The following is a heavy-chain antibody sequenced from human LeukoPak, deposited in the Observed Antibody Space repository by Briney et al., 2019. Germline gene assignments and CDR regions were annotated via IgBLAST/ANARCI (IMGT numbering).Heavy chain of an antibody. V-gene: IGHV3-20*04. CDR3: ARDRGFLDFDY. Sequence: GGSLRLSCAASGFTFDDYGMRWVRQAPGKGLEGGSGINWNGGSTSYPYSVKSRFTISRVNAKNSLYLQMNSLRAEDAALYYCARDRGFLDFDYWGQGTLVTVSS. D-gene: IGHD3-10*01. CDR2: INWNGGST. J-gene: IGHJ4*02. CDR1: GFTFDDYG.